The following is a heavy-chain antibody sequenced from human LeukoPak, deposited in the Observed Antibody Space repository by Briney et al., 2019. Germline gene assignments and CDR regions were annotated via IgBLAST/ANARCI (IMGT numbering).Heavy chain of an antibody. J-gene: IGHJ4*02. Sequence: SETLSLTCAVYGGSFSGYYWSWIRQPPGKGLEWIGEINHSGSTNYNPSLKSRVTISVDTSKNQFSLKLSSVTAADTAVYYCARHSGYDEVYYFDYWGQGTLVTVSS. CDR2: INHSGST. V-gene: IGHV4-34*01. CDR1: GGSFSGYY. D-gene: IGHD5-12*01. CDR3: ARHSGYDEVYYFDY.